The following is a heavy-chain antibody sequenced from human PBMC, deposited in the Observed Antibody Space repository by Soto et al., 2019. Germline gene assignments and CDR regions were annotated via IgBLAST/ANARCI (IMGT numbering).Heavy chain of an antibody. D-gene: IGHD3-3*01. CDR2: INEDGRST. CDR3: ARGWVERLPRQTPSDY. Sequence: EVQLVESGGGLVQPGGSLRLSCAASGISLSAYWMHWVRQVPGKGLEWIARINEDGRSTSYMDSVKGRFTISRDNARDPLYLLMNSLRLEDTGVYYCARGWVERLPRQTPSDYWGQGTLVTVSS. CDR1: GISLSAYW. V-gene: IGHV3-74*01. J-gene: IGHJ4*02.